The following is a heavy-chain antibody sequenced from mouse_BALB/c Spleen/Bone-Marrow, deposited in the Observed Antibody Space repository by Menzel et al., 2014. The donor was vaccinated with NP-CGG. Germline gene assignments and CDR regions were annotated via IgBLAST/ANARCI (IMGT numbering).Heavy chain of an antibody. CDR2: IDPANGNT. V-gene: IGHV14-3*02. CDR3: ATYYRYDRRFAY. CDR1: GFNIKDTY. J-gene: IGHJ3*01. D-gene: IGHD2-14*01. Sequence: EVQLQQSGAELVKPGASVKLSCTASGFNIKDTYMRWVKQRPEQGLEWIGRIDPANGNTKYDPKFQGKATITADTFSNTAYLQLSSLTSEDTAVYYCATYYRYDRRFAYWGQGTLVTVSA.